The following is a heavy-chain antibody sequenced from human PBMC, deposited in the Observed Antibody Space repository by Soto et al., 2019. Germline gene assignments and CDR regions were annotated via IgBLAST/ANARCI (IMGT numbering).Heavy chain of an antibody. CDR3: AKDLEELLWFGELSTSSYYGMDV. CDR2: ISGSGGST. V-gene: IGHV3-23*01. Sequence: GGSLRLSCAASGFTFSSCAMSWVRQAPGKGLEWVSAISGSGGSTYYADSVKGRFTISRDNSKNTLYLQMNSLRAEDTAVYYCAKDLEELLWFGELSTSSYYGMDVWGQGTTVTVSS. CDR1: GFTFSSCA. D-gene: IGHD3-10*01. J-gene: IGHJ6*02.